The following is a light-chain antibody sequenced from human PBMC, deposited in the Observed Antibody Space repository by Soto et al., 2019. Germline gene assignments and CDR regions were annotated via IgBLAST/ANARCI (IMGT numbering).Light chain of an antibody. CDR1: SSDVGGYNY. CDR3: CSYAGAYIYV. V-gene: IGLV2-11*01. Sequence: QSVLTQPRSVSGSPGQSVTISCTGTSSDVGGYNYVSWYQQHSGKAPKLMFYDVSERPSGVPDRFSASKSGNTASLSLSGLLAEDEADYYCCSYAGAYIYVFGSGTKVTV. J-gene: IGLJ1*01. CDR2: DVS.